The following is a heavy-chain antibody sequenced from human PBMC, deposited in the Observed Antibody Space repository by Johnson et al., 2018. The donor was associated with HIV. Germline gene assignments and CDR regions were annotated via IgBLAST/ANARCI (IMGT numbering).Heavy chain of an antibody. CDR1: GFTVSSNY. V-gene: IGHV3-66*02. J-gene: IGHJ3*02. Sequence: VQLVESGGGLVQPGGSLRLSCAASGFTVSSNYMSWVRQAPGKGLEWVSLINTGGGTYYADSVQGRFTISRDNSKNTLYLQMNSLRAEDTAVYYCAKDPPLFGEDAFDIWGQGTMVTVSS. D-gene: IGHD3-10*02. CDR3: AKDPPLFGEDAFDI. CDR2: INTGGGT.